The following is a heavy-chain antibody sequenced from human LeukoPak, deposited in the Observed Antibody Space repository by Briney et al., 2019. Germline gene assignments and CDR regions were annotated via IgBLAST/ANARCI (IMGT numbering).Heavy chain of an antibody. CDR1: GFIFRNYA. J-gene: IGHJ4*02. V-gene: IGHV3-23*01. CDR3: GKAEAGTYYFDY. Sequence: PGGSLRLSCAASGFIFRNYAMRWVRQAPGKGLEWGSAISGGGGDRFYADSVKGRFTISRDNSKNTLYLQMSSLRVEDTAVYYCGKAEAGTYYFDYWGQGTLVTVSS. D-gene: IGHD6-19*01. CDR2: ISGGGGDR.